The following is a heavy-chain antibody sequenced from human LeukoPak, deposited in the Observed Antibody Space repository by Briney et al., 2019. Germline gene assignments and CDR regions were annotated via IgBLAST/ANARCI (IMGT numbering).Heavy chain of an antibody. V-gene: IGHV3-48*03. Sequence: GGSLRLSCAASGFTFSSYEMNWVRQAPGKGLEWVSYISSSGSTIYYADSVKGRFTISRDNAKNSLYLQMNSLRAEDTAVYYCASWAAAGTEDWGQGTLVTVSS. D-gene: IGHD6-13*01. CDR2: ISSSGSTI. CDR1: GFTFSSYE. CDR3: ASWAAAGTED. J-gene: IGHJ4*02.